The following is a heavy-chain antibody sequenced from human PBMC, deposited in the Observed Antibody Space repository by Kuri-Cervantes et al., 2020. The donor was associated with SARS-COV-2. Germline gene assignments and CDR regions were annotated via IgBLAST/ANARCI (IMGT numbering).Heavy chain of an antibody. J-gene: IGHJ4*02. Sequence: SETLSLTCTVSGGSISSGGYYWSWIRQHPGKGLEWIGYIYYSGSTYYNPSLKSRVTISVDTSKNQFSLKLSSVTAADTAVYYCARGNELWGNHFDYWGQGTRVT. D-gene: IGHD5-18*01. CDR1: GGSISSGGYY. CDR3: ARGNELWGNHFDY. V-gene: IGHV4-31*03. CDR2: IYYSGST.